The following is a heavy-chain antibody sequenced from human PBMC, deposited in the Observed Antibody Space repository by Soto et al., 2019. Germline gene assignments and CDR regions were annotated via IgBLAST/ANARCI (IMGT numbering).Heavy chain of an antibody. J-gene: IGHJ4*02. CDR3: ARDSAGTYCSGGSCYSEDSGYDY. V-gene: IGHV1-18*01. CDR1: GYTFTSYG. CDR2: ISAYNGNT. Sequence: ASVKVSCKASGYTFTSYGISWVRQAPGQGLEWMGWISAYNGNTNYAQKLQGRVTMTTDTSTSTAYMELRSLRSDDTAVYYCARDSAGTYCSGGSCYSEDSGYDYWGQGTLVTVSS. D-gene: IGHD2-15*01.